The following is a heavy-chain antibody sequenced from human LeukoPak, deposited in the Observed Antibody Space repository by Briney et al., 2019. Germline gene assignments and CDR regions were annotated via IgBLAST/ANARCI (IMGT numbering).Heavy chain of an antibody. Sequence: PGGSLRLSCAASGFTFSSYSMNWVRQAPGKGLEWVSSISSSSSYIYYADSVKGRFTISRDNAKNSLYLQMNSLRAEDTAVYYCAREELLWFRELLSKGNWFDPWGRGTLVTVSS. J-gene: IGHJ5*02. CDR1: GFTFSSYS. D-gene: IGHD3-10*01. V-gene: IGHV3-21*01. CDR2: ISSSSSYI. CDR3: AREELLWFRELLSKGNWFDP.